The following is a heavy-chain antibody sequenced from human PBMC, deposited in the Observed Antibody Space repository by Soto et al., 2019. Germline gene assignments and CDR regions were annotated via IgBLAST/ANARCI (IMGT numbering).Heavy chain of an antibody. D-gene: IGHD2-15*01. J-gene: IGHJ3*02. CDR3: ARVVVVVAAIDI. Sequence: SETLSLTCTVSGGSISSGGYYWSWIRQHPGKGLEWIGYIYYSGSTYYNPSLKSRVTISVDTSKNQFSLKLSSVTAADTAVYYCARVVVVVAAIDIWGQGTMVTVSS. V-gene: IGHV4-31*03. CDR2: IYYSGST. CDR1: GGSISSGGYY.